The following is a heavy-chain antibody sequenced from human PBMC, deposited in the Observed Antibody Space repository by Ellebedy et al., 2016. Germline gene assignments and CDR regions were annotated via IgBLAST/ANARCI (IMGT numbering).Heavy chain of an antibody. J-gene: IGHJ6*04. CDR3: ARHPSGTALDHVDV. V-gene: IGHV4-39*01. CDR1: GGSFSGSDSY. D-gene: IGHD1-1*01. Sequence: SETLSLXFSVSGGSFSGSDSYWGSTRQAPGKGLEWIGNIYHGGRTYYNPSLRSRVTISVDTANNQFCLKLSPVTAADTAVYFCARHPSGTALDHVDVWGKGTTVTVSS. CDR2: IYHGGRT.